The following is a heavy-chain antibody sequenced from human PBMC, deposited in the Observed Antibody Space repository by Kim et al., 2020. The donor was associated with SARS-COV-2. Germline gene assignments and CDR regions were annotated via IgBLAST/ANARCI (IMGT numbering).Heavy chain of an antibody. D-gene: IGHD3-22*01. Sequence: GGSLRLSCAASGFTFSSYAMSWVRQAPGKGLEWVSAISGSGGSTYYADSVKGRFTISRDNSKNTLYLQMNSLRAEDTAVYYCAKGAYYYDSSGYYAGKPDAFDIWGQGTMVTVSS. CDR3: AKGAYYYDSSGYYAGKPDAFDI. CDR2: ISGSGGST. V-gene: IGHV3-23*01. CDR1: GFTFSSYA. J-gene: IGHJ3*02.